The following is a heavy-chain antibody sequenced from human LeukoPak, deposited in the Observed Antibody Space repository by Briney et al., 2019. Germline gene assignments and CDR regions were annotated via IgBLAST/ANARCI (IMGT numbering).Heavy chain of an antibody. CDR1: GYTFTSYA. V-gene: IGHV1-3*01. J-gene: IGHJ5*02. D-gene: IGHD6-13*01. CDR3: ARDTRGIAAANWFDP. Sequence: ASVKVSCKASGYTFTSYAMHWVRQAPGQRLEWMGWINAGNGNTKYSQKFQGRVTITRDTSASTAYMELSSLRSEDTAVYYCARDTRGIAAANWFDPWGQGTLVTVSS. CDR2: INAGNGNT.